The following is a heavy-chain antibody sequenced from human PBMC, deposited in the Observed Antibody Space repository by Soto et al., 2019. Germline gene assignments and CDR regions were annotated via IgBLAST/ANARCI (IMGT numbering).Heavy chain of an antibody. CDR2: ISAYNGNT. Sequence: ASVKVSCKASGYTFTSYGISWLRQAPGQGLEWMGWISAYNGNTNYAQKLQGRVTMTTDTSTSTAYMELRSLRSDDTVVYYCARDLPKRVVVATYYYYGMDVWGQGTTVTVSS. V-gene: IGHV1-18*01. J-gene: IGHJ6*02. D-gene: IGHD2-15*01. CDR1: GYTFTSYG. CDR3: ARDLPKRVVVATYYYYGMDV.